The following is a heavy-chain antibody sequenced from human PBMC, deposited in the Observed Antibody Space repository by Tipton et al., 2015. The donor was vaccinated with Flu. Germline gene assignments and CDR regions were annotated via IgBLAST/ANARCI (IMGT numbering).Heavy chain of an antibody. J-gene: IGHJ4*02. Sequence: TLSLTCTVSGGSISSYYWSWIRQPPGKGLEWIGYIYYSGSTNYSLSLKSRVTISVDTSKNQFSLKLSSVTAADTAVYYCARVDYYDSSGYYPFDYWGQGTLVTVSS. CDR3: ARVDYYDSSGYYPFDY. CDR2: IYYSGST. V-gene: IGHV4-59*01. CDR1: GGSISSYY. D-gene: IGHD3-22*01.